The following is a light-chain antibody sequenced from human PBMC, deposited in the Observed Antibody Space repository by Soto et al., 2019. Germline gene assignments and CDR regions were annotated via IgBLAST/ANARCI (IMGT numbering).Light chain of an antibody. CDR2: GAS. Sequence: EIVLTQSPGTLSLSPGERATLSCRASQSVSSSYLAWYQQKPGQAPRLLIYGASSRATGIPDRFSGSGSGTDFTLTISRLEPEDFAVYYCQQHRSSPSITFGQGKRLEIK. V-gene: IGKV3-20*01. CDR1: QSVSSSY. CDR3: QQHRSSPSIT. J-gene: IGKJ5*01.